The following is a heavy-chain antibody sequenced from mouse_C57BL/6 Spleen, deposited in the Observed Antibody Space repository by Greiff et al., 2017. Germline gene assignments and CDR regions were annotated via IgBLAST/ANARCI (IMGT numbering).Heavy chain of an antibody. V-gene: IGHV1-82*01. CDR3: AKEDSSGSFDY. Sequence: QVQLKQSGPELVKPGASVKISCKASGYAFSSSWMNWVKQRPGKGLEWIGRIYPGDGDTNYNGKFKGKATLTADKSSSTAYMQLNSLTSEDSAVYFCAKEDSSGSFDYWGQGTTLTVSS. CDR2: IYPGDGDT. J-gene: IGHJ2*01. D-gene: IGHD3-2*02. CDR1: GYAFSSSW.